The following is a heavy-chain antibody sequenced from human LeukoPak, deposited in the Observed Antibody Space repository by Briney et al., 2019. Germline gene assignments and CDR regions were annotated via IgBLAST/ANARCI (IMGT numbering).Heavy chain of an antibody. J-gene: IGHJ4*02. CDR1: GYTFTLYY. CDR2: INPNSGTS. CDR3: ACLYDSSGYYCGDY. D-gene: IGHD3-22*01. V-gene: IGHV1-2*02. Sequence: ASVKVSCKSSGYTFTLYYVHWVRQAPGQGPEWMGFINPNSGTSKYVQKFQDRVTMTRDTSISTAYMELSRLRSDDTAVYYCACLYDSSGYYCGDYWGQGTLVTVSS.